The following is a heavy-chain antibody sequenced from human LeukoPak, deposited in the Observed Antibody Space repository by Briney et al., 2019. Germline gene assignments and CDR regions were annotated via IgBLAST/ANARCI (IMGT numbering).Heavy chain of an antibody. V-gene: IGHV3-43*02. D-gene: IGHD3-10*01. CDR3: AKGRGFDY. Sequence: SGGSLRLSCVASGFTFDDYAMYWVRHAPGKGLEWVSHITGNGGITSYGDSVKGRFTVSRDNSKNSLYLQMNSLRTEDSALYYCAKGRGFDYWGQGTLVTVSS. CDR2: ITGNGGIT. CDR1: GFTFDDYA. J-gene: IGHJ4*02.